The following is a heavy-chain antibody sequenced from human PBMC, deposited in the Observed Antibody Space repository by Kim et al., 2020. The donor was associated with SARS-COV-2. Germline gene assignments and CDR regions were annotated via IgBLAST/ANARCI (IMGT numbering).Heavy chain of an antibody. CDR3: ARRGSSN. CDR2: TNQNGGDT. V-gene: IGHV3-7*03. J-gene: IGHJ3*01. D-gene: IGHD2-2*01. CDR1: GFTFSSYG. Sequence: GGSLRLSCAASGFTFSSYGISWVRQAPGKGLEWVADTNQNGGDTYYADSVKGRFTISRDSAKNTLYLQMNSLRVEDTAVYYCARRGSSNWGHATTV.